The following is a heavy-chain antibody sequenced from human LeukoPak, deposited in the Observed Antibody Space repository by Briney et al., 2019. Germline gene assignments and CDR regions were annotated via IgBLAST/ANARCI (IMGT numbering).Heavy chain of an antibody. CDR2: IKKDGSEK. D-gene: IGHD1-26*01. V-gene: IGHV3-7*01. CDR1: GFTFSSYW. CDR3: ARGTWELLRYYYYYMDV. Sequence: PGGSLRLSCAASGFTFSSYWMSWVRQAPGKGLEWVANIKKDGSEKYYVDSVKGRFTISRDNAKNSLYLQMNSLRAEDTAVYYCARGTWELLRYYYYYMDVWGKGTTVTVSS. J-gene: IGHJ6*03.